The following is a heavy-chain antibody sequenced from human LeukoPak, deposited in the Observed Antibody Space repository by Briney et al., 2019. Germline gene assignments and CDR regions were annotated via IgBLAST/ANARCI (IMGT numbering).Heavy chain of an antibody. D-gene: IGHD5-18*01. Sequence: ASVKVSCKASGGTFSSYAISWVRQAPGQGLEWMGRIIPILGIANYAQKFQGRVSMTEETSTDTAYMELSSLRSEDTAVYYCTTGLAQLWLNAFDLWGQGTMVTVSS. CDR2: IIPILGIA. V-gene: IGHV1-69*04. J-gene: IGHJ3*01. CDR1: GGTFSSYA. CDR3: TTGLAQLWLNAFDL.